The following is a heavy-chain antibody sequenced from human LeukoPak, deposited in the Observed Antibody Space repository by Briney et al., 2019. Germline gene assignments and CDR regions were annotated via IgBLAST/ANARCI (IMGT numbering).Heavy chain of an antibody. D-gene: IGHD2-2*02. Sequence: PSETLSLTCAVYGGSFSGYYWSWIRQPPGKGLEWIGEINHSGSTTYNPSPKSRVTISVDTSKNQFSLKLSSVTAADTAVYYCARVPGYCSSTSCYKGYYYYGMDVWGQGTTVTVSS. CDR2: INHSGST. J-gene: IGHJ6*02. CDR1: GGSFSGYY. CDR3: ARVPGYCSSTSCYKGYYYYGMDV. V-gene: IGHV4-34*01.